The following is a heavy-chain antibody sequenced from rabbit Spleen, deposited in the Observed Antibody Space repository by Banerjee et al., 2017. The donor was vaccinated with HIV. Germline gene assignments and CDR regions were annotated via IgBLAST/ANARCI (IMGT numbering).Heavy chain of an antibody. Sequence: QEQLVESGGGLVQPEGSLTLTCTASGFTLSSYWMCWVRQAPGKGLEWIACIGTGSSGRSGYANWAEGRFTIAKTSSTTVTLQMTSLTAADTATYFCARDLVTAIGWNFVLWGPGTLVTVS. V-gene: IGHV1S45*01. CDR2: IGTGSSGRS. J-gene: IGHJ4*01. CDR1: GFTLSSYW. CDR3: ARDLVTAIGWNFVL. D-gene: IGHD7-1*01.